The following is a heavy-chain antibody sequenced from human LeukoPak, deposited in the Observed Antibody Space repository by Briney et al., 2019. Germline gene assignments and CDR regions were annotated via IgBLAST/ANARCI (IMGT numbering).Heavy chain of an antibody. Sequence: QSGGSLRLSCAASGFTFSSYEMNWVRQAPGKGLEWVSYISSSGSTIYYADSVKGRFTISRDNAKNSLYLQMNSLRAEDTAVYYCARVDAGGYYDSSGYYYERLLNYWGQGTLVTVSS. CDR2: ISSSGSTI. D-gene: IGHD3-22*01. V-gene: IGHV3-48*03. J-gene: IGHJ4*02. CDR3: ARVDAGGYYDSSGYYYERLLNY. CDR1: GFTFSSYE.